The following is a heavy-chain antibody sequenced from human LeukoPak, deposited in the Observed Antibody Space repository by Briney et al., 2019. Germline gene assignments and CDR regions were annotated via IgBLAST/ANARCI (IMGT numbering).Heavy chain of an antibody. Sequence: GGSLRLSCAASGFTFSSYGMHWVRQAPGKGLEWVAFIRYDGSNKYYADSVKGRFTISRDNSKNTLYLQMNSLRAEDTAVYYCAKVMAAAVAVHFDYWGQGTLVTVSS. V-gene: IGHV3-30*02. CDR2: IRYDGSNK. J-gene: IGHJ4*02. CDR3: AKVMAAAVAVHFDY. D-gene: IGHD6-19*01. CDR1: GFTFSSYG.